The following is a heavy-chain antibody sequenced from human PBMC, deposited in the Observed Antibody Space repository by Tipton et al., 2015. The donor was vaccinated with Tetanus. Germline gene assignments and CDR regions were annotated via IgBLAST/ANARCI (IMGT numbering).Heavy chain of an antibody. CDR3: ARADKRMVVGATNWFDP. CDR1: GGSFSTYI. CDR2: IIPIFGTK. Sequence: QVQLVQSGAEVKKPGSSVKVSCETSGGSFSTYITSWVRQAPGQGLEWMGGIIPIFGTKTYAQKFQGRLTITADKSTNTAHMSLSSLRSEDTAVYYCARADKRMVVGATNWFDPWGQGTLVTVS. D-gene: IGHD2-21*01. V-gene: IGHV1-69*06. J-gene: IGHJ5*02.